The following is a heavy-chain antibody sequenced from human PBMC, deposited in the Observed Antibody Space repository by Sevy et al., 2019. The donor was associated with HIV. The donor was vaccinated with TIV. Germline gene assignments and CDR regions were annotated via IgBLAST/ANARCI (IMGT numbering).Heavy chain of an antibody. J-gene: IGHJ4*02. CDR2: ISSSSDYM. V-gene: IGHV3-21*01. Sequence: GESLKISCAASGFTFSSYTINWVRQAPGKGLEWVSSISSSSDYMYYADSVKGRFTISRDNAKNSLYLQMNSLRAEDTAVYYCARETGNGEFDYYFDYGGEGTVVTVSS. D-gene: IGHD1-1*01. CDR3: ARETGNGEFDYYFDY. CDR1: GFTFSSYT.